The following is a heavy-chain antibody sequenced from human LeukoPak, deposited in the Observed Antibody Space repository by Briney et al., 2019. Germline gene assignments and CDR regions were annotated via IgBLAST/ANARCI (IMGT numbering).Heavy chain of an antibody. CDR2: ISGSGGST. J-gene: IGHJ3*02. CDR3: ARDRSLWFGELSGAFDI. Sequence: GGSLRLSCAAAGFTFSSYAMSWVRQAPGKGLEWVSAISGSGGSTYYADSVKGRFTISRDNSKNTLYLQMNSLRAEDTAVYYCARDRSLWFGELSGAFDIWGQGTMVTVSS. V-gene: IGHV3-23*01. D-gene: IGHD3-10*01. CDR1: GFTFSSYA.